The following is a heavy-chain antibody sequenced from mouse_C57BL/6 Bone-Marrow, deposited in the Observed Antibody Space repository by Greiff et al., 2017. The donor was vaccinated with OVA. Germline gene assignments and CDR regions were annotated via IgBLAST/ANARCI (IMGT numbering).Heavy chain of an antibody. V-gene: IGHV14-4*01. CDR2: IDPENGDT. Sequence: VQLQQSGAELVRPGASVKLSCTASGFNIKDDYMHWVKQRPEQGLEWIGWIDPENGDTEYASKFQGKATITADTSSNTAYLQLSSLTSEDTAVYYCTPFMTTVVATNYYAMDYWGQGTSVTVSS. CDR1: GFNIKDDY. CDR3: TPFMTTVVATNYYAMDY. J-gene: IGHJ4*01. D-gene: IGHD1-1*01.